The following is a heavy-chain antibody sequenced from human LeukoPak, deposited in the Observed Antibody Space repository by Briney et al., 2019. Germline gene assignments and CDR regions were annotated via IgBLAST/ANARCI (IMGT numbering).Heavy chain of an antibody. V-gene: IGHV1-2*06. Sequence: ATVKVSCKASGNTFSGYYMDWVRKAPVQGLEWMGRINPNTGGTNYAQKFQGRVTMTRDTSITTVYMELSRLRLDDTAVYYCAKLGFSEWFLEFWGQGAPVTVSS. J-gene: IGHJ4*02. CDR3: AKLGFSEWFLEF. CDR2: INPNTGGT. D-gene: IGHD3-3*01. CDR1: GNTFSGYY.